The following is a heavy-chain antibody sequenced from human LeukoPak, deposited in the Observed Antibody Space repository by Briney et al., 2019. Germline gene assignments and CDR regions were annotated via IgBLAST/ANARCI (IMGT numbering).Heavy chain of an antibody. Sequence: SETLSLTCTVSGGSISSSSYYWGWIRQPPGKGLEWIGSIYYSGSTYYNPSLKSRVTISVDTSKNQFSLKLSSVTAADTAVYYCARLNYDYVWGSYRHYYFDYWGQGTLVTVSS. J-gene: IGHJ4*02. CDR3: ARLNYDYVWGSYRHYYFDY. V-gene: IGHV4-39*01. D-gene: IGHD3-16*02. CDR2: IYYSGST. CDR1: GGSISSSSYY.